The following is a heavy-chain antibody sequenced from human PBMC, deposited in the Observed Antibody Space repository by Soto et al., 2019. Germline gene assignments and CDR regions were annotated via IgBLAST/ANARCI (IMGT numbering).Heavy chain of an antibody. V-gene: IGHV3-33*01. D-gene: IGHD3-22*01. CDR2: IWYDGSNK. CDR1: GFTFSSYG. Sequence: PGGSLRLSCAASGFTFSSYGMHWVRQAPGKGLEWVAVIWYDGSNKYYADSVKGRFTISRDNSKNTLYLQMNSLRAEDTAVYYCAREPSDSSGYQYYYYYGMDVWGQGTTVTVSS. CDR3: AREPSDSSGYQYYYYYGMDV. J-gene: IGHJ6*02.